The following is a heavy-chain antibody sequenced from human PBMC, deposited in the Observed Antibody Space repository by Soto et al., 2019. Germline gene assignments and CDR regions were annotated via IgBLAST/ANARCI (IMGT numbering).Heavy chain of an antibody. CDR2: INPNSGGT. V-gene: IGHV1-2*02. CDR3: ARESTGTYYYYYGMDV. Sequence: QVQLVQSGAEVKKPGASVKVSCKASGYTFTGYYMHWVRQAPGQGLEWMGWINPNSGGTNYAQKFQGRVTMTRDTSISPAYMELSRLRSDDTAVYYCARESTGTYYYYYGMDVWGQGTTVTVSS. CDR1: GYTFTGYY. J-gene: IGHJ6*02. D-gene: IGHD1-1*01.